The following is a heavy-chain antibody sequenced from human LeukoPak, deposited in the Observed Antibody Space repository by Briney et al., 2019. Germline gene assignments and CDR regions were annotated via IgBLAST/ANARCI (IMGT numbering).Heavy chain of an antibody. J-gene: IGHJ5*02. D-gene: IGHD4-17*01. V-gene: IGHV4-59*01. CDR2: IYYSGSKST. CDR1: GGSISGYY. Sequence: PSETLSLTCTVSGGSISGYYWSWIRQSPGRGLEWIGYIYYSGSKSTNYNPSLQSRITMSVNMSKNQLSLKLSSVTAADTAVYYCARDLGDFDYGDYGWFDPWGQGTLVTVSS. CDR3: ARDLGDFDYGDYGWFDP.